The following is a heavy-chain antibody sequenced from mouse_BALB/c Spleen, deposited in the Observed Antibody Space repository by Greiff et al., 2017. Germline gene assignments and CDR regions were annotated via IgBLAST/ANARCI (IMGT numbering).Heavy chain of an antibody. V-gene: IGHV2-6-2*01. Sequence: QVQLKQSGPDLVAPSQSLSITCTVSGFSLTSYGVHWVRQPPGKGLEWLVVIWSDGSTTYNSALKSRLSISKDNSKSQVFLKMNSLQTDDTAMYYCASQFPNSLLPFAYWGQGTLVTVSA. CDR2: IWSDGST. J-gene: IGHJ3*01. CDR1: GFSLTSYG. CDR3: ASQFPNSLLPFAY. D-gene: IGHD1-2*01.